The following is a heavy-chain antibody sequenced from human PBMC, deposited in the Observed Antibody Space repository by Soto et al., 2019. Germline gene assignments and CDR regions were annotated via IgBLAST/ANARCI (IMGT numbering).Heavy chain of an antibody. Sequence: SETLSLTCTVSGGSISSYYWSWIRQPAGKGLEWIGRIYTSGSTNYNPSLKSRVTMSLDTSKNRFSLKLTSVTAADTALYYCARGNCSSPNCYSFSGYYGMDVWGQGTTVTVSS. CDR3: ARGNCSSPNCYSFSGYYGMDV. J-gene: IGHJ6*02. CDR2: IYTSGST. V-gene: IGHV4-4*07. D-gene: IGHD2-2*01. CDR1: GGSISSYY.